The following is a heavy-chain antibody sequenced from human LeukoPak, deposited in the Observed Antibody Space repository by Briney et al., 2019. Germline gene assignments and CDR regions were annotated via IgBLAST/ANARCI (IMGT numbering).Heavy chain of an antibody. Sequence: SETLSLTCTVSGYSISNGYYRGWIRLPPGKGLEWIGYIYHSGSTYYNPSLKSRVTISIDTSKNQFSLRLASVTAADTAVYFCARIVPVGQSGYFQHWGQGTLVTVSS. CDR2: IYHSGST. CDR1: GYSISNGYY. V-gene: IGHV4-38-2*02. J-gene: IGHJ1*01. D-gene: IGHD2-2*01. CDR3: ARIVPVGQSGYFQH.